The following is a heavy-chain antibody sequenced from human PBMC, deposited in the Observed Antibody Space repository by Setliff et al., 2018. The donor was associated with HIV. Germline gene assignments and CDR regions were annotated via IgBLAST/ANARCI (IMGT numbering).Heavy chain of an antibody. D-gene: IGHD2-15*01. V-gene: IGHV4-61*09. CDR3: ARVGGKGYSNFLDS. CDR1: GGSISSGSYY. J-gene: IGHJ4*02. CDR2: IYTKGST. Sequence: PSETLSLTCTVSGGSISSGSYYWSWIRQPAGKGLEWIGHIYTKGSTNYNPSLKSRVAISVDTSKNHFSLNLTAVTAADTAIYFCARVGGKGYSNFLDSWGQGLLVTVSS.